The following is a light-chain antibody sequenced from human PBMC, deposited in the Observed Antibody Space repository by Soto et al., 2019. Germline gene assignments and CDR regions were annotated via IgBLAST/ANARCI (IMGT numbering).Light chain of an antibody. V-gene: IGKV1-33*01. CDR2: DAS. J-gene: IGKJ2*01. Sequence: DIQMTQFPSSLSAAVGDRVTITCQASQDVTNYLNWYQQKPGKAPKLLIYDASTLERGVPLRFSGSGFGTHFTFTINRLQPEDVATYFCQHYDSLPLTFGQGTKLEIK. CDR1: QDVTNY. CDR3: QHYDSLPLT.